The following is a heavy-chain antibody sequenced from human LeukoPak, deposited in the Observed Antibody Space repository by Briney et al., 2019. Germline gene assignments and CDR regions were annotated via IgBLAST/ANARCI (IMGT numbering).Heavy chain of an antibody. Sequence: ASVTVSCKASGYTFTAYYMHWVRQAPGQGLEWMGWINPTRSGTKYAQKFQDRVTLTRDTSINTAFMELSRLRSDDTAVYYCARGNDNIWGSYPSGFWGQGTLVTVPS. CDR1: GYTFTAYY. J-gene: IGHJ4*02. D-gene: IGHD3-16*02. CDR3: ARGNDNIWGSYPSGF. V-gene: IGHV1-2*02. CDR2: INPTRSGT.